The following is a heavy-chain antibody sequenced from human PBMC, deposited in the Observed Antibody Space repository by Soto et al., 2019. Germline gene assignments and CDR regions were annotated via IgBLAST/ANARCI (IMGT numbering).Heavy chain of an antibody. D-gene: IGHD6-19*01. J-gene: IGHJ4*02. V-gene: IGHV4-59*08. CDR3: ARAVGDPLYYLDY. Sequence: QVQLQESGPGLVRPSETLSLTCTVSSDSISSYYWIWIRQSPGKGLEWIGYTDYSGNHNYNPSLKIRVTISGDTSKNQFSLRLSSVTAADTAVYYCARAVGDPLYYLDYWGQGTLVTVSS. CDR2: TDYSGNH. CDR1: SDSISSYY.